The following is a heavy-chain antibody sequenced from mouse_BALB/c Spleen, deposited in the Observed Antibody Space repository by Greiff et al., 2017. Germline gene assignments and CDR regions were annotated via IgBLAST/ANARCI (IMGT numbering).Heavy chain of an antibody. CDR1: GYTFSSYW. V-gene: IGHV1-9*01. CDR3: AEGGELFAY. J-gene: IGHJ3*01. Sequence: QVQLQQSGAELMKPGASVKISCKATGYTFSSYWIEWVKQRPGHGLEWIGEILPGSGSTNYNEKFKGKATFTADTSSNTAYMQLSSLTSEDSAVYYCAEGGELFAYWGQGTLVTVSA. CDR2: ILPGSGST.